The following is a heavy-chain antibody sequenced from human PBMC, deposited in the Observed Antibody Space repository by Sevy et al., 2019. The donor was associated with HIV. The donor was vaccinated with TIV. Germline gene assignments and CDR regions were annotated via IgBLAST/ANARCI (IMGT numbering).Heavy chain of an antibody. CDR3: VKAPNDYDNSGWAGLDV. D-gene: IGHD3-22*01. J-gene: IGHJ6*02. CDR1: GFTFNFYG. CDR2: ISYDGNLK. V-gene: IGHV3-30*18. Sequence: GSLRLSCAASGFTFNFYGMHWVRQAPGKGLEWVALISYDGNLKYYADSAKGRFTISRDNSKNTLYLQMNSLRPEDTAVYYCVKAPNDYDNSGWAGLDVWGQGTTVTVSS.